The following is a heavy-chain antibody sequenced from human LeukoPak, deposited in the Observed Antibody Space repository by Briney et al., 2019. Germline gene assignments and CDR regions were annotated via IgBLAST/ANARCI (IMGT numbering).Heavy chain of an antibody. Sequence: GGSLRLSCAASGFTFSTYWMHWVRQAPGKGLVWVSRIKSDGSTNYADSVKGRFTISIDNAKNTQSLQMNSLRPEDTGVYYCARAPSEIGGYYPEYFRHWGQGTLVTVSS. D-gene: IGHD3-3*01. V-gene: IGHV3-74*01. J-gene: IGHJ1*01. CDR2: IKSDGST. CDR1: GFTFSTYW. CDR3: ARAPSEIGGYYPEYFRH.